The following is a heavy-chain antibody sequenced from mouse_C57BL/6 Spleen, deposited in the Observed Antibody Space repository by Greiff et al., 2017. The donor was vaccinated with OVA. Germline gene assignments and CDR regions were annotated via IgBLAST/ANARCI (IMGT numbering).Heavy chain of an antibody. J-gene: IGHJ4*01. CDR3: ARRGGAMDD. CDR2: ISSGGSYT. CDR1: GFTFSSYG. V-gene: IGHV5-6*02. Sequence: DVQLVESGGDLVKPGGSLKLSCAASGFTFSSYGMSWVRQTPDKRLEWVATISSGGSYTYYPDSVKGRFTISRDNAKNTLYLQMSSLKSEDTAMYDCARRGGAMDDWGQGTSVTVSS.